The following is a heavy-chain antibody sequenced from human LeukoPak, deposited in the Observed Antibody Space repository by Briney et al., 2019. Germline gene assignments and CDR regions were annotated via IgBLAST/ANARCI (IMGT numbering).Heavy chain of an antibody. CDR1: GFTFSSYA. Sequence: GGSLRLSCAASGFTFSSYAMSWVRQAPGKGLEWVSAISGSGGSTYYADSVKGRFTISRDNSKNTLYLQMNSLRAEDTAVYYCAKDGHYDILTGYDAFDIWGQGTMVTVSS. CDR2: ISGSGGST. V-gene: IGHV3-23*01. CDR3: AKDGHYDILTGYDAFDI. D-gene: IGHD3-9*01. J-gene: IGHJ3*02.